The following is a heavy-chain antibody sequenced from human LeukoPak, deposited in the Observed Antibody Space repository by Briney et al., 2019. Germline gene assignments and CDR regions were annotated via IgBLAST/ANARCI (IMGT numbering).Heavy chain of an antibody. CDR1: GFTFSSYG. D-gene: IGHD6-13*01. J-gene: IGHJ4*02. CDR2: ISYDGSNK. Sequence: PGGSLRLSCAASGFTFSSYGMHWVRQAPGKGLERVAVISYDGSNKYYADSVKGRFTISRDNSKNTLYLQMNSLRAEDTAVYYCAKEYSSRFDYWGQGTLVTVSS. V-gene: IGHV3-30*18. CDR3: AKEYSSRFDY.